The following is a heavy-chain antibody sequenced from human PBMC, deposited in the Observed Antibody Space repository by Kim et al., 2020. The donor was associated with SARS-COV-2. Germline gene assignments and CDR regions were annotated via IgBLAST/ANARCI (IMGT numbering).Heavy chain of an antibody. CDR2: INTKKGDT. Sequence: SVKVSCKTSDYTFSGSVFSWVRQAPGQGLEWLGWINTKKGDTNYVQKFQDRVSMTTDSSTTTAHMQLRSLKSDDTAVYYCVRGTWGAVNDYWAPRTLV. V-gene: IGHV1-18*01. CDR3: VRGTWGAVNDY. D-gene: IGHD3-16*01. CDR1: DYTFSGSV. J-gene: IGHJ4*02.